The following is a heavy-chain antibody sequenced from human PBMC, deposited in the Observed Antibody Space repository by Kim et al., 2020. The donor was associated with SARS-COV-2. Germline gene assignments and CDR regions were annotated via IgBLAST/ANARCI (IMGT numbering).Heavy chain of an antibody. J-gene: IGHJ4*02. D-gene: IGHD6-13*01. CDR2: IYYSGST. V-gene: IGHV4-31*03. CDR3: ARGGDSSSWYRFDY. Sequence: SETLSLTCTVSGGSISSGGYYWSWIRQHPGKGLEWIGYIYYSGSTYYNPSLKSRVTISVDTSKNQFSLKLSSVTAADTAVYYCARGGDSSSWYRFDYWGQGTLVTVSS. CDR1: GGSISSGGYY.